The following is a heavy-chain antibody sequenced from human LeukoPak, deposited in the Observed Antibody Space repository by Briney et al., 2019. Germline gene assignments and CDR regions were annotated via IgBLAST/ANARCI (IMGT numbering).Heavy chain of an antibody. J-gene: IGHJ3*02. CDR3: ARHKGSSWYSAFDI. D-gene: IGHD6-13*01. CDR2: IYDSGST. V-gene: IGHV4-39*01. Sequence: SETLSLTRTVSGGSISSSSYYWGWIRQPPGKGLEWIGTIYDSGSTYYNPSLKSRVTISVDTSKNQFSLKLSSVTAADTAVYYCARHKGSSWYSAFDIWGQGTMVTVSS. CDR1: GGSISSSSYY.